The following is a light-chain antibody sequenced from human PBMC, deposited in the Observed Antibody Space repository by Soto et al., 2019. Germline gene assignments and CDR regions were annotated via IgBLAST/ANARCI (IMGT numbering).Light chain of an antibody. CDR3: QQYGNSQWT. CDR1: QSVSNNY. CDR2: GAS. Sequence: EIVLTQSPGTLSLSPGERATLSCRASQSVSNNYLAWYQQKPGQAPRLLIYGASTRATGIPDRFSGSGSGTDFTLTISRLEPEDFAVYYCQQYGNSQWTFGQGTKVEIK. V-gene: IGKV3-20*01. J-gene: IGKJ1*01.